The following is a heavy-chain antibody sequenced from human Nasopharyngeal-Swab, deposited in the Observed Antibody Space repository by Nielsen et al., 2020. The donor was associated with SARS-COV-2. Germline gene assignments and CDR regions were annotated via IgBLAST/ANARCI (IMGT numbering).Heavy chain of an antibody. J-gene: IGHJ3*02. CDR2: ISWNSVSI. CDR3: AKAFTVTNPRIPDAFDI. Sequence: SLKISCAASGFTFDDYAIHWVRQAPGKGLEWVSGISWNSVSIGYADSVKGRFTISRDNAKNSLYLQMNSLRAEDTALYYCAKAFTVTNPRIPDAFDIWGQGSMVTVSS. CDR1: GFTFDDYA. V-gene: IGHV3-9*01. D-gene: IGHD4-17*01.